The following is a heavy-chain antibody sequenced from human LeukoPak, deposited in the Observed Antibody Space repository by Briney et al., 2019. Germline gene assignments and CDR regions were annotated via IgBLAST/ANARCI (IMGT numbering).Heavy chain of an antibody. Sequence: GGSLRLSCAASGFTFSRYWMNWVRQAPGKEMEWVANIKEDRSEQYYVDSVKGRFTISRDSAKNSLYLQMNSLRAEDTAVYYCAKDRTSRTMDVWGKGTTVTVSS. D-gene: IGHD3/OR15-3a*01. CDR1: GFTFSRYW. J-gene: IGHJ6*03. CDR3: AKDRTSRTMDV. CDR2: IKEDRSEQ. V-gene: IGHV3-7*01.